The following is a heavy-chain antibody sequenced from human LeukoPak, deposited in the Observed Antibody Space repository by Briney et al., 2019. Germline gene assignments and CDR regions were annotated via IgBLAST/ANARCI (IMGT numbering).Heavy chain of an antibody. V-gene: IGHV5-51*01. D-gene: IGHD2-2*02. CDR3: ARHGIQGCSGTRCFTSCYYYGMDV. CDR1: GYRYIDYW. CDR2: NFLPDSDL. Sequence: GESLKISCQCSGYRYIDYWIGRVRQTPGKGPGGVGINFLPDSDLQYNPSFQGQVTISVDKSISTAYLQWSSLKASDSAMYYCARHGIQGCSGTRCFTSCYYYGMDVWGQGTTVTVSS. J-gene: IGHJ6*02.